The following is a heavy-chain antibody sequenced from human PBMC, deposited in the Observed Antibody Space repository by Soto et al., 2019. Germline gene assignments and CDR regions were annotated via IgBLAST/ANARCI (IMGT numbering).Heavy chain of an antibody. D-gene: IGHD3-9*01. V-gene: IGHV1-8*01. CDR1: GYSFSNYD. CDR3: ARGYYEILTGPPYMDV. Sequence: QVQLVQSGAEVKPPGASVKVSCKDSGYSFSNYDSNWVRQATGPGLEWMGWLNPNSGKPDYEQKFQGRLTMTRDTSRGTAYMELSSLRSEDTAVYYFARGYYEILTGPPYMDVWGRGTTVTVSS. J-gene: IGHJ6*03. CDR2: LNPNSGKP.